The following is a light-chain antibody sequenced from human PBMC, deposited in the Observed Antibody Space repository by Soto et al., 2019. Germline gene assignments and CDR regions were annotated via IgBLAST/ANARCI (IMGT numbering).Light chain of an antibody. CDR1: QSISSSY. V-gene: IGKV3-20*01. CDR2: GAS. J-gene: IGKJ1*01. Sequence: DIVLTQSPGTLSLSPGERATLSCRASQSISSSYLASYQQRPGQAPRLLIYGASSRATGIPDRFSGSGSGTDFTLTISRLEPEDFAVYYCQQYGMSPWTFGQGTKAEI. CDR3: QQYGMSPWT.